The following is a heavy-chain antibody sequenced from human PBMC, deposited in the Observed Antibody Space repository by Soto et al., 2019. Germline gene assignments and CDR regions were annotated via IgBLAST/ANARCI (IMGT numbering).Heavy chain of an antibody. D-gene: IGHD2-15*01. CDR3: ARVGCSGGSCYLDSYYYMDV. V-gene: IGHV4-59*01. J-gene: IGHJ6*03. CDR2: IYYSGST. CDR1: GGSISSYY. Sequence: SETLSLTCTVSGGSISSYYWSWIRQPPGKGLEWIGYIYYSGSTNYNPSLKSRVTISVDTSKNQFSLKLSSVTTADTAVYYCARVGCSGGSCYLDSYYYMDVWGKGTTVTVSS.